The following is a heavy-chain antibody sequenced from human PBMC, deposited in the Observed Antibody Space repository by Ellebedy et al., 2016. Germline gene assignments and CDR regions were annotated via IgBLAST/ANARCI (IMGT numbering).Heavy chain of an antibody. V-gene: IGHV3-74*01. D-gene: IGHD5-12*01. CDR3: ARFLTGYASDY. J-gene: IGHJ4*02. CDR1: GLQFINW. CDR2: INHDGTRT. Sequence: GGSLRLSXTVSGLQFINWMQWVRQAPGKGLVWVSLINHDGTRTSYADSVKGRFTISRDNAKNTLYLQMNNLRADDTAVYYCARFLTGYASDYWGQGALVTVSS.